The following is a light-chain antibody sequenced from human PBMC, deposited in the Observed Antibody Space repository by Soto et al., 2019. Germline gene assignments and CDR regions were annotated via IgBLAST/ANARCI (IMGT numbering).Light chain of an antibody. CDR2: EVS. V-gene: IGLV2-8*01. J-gene: IGLJ1*01. CDR3: SSYAGSNNLGV. Sequence: ALTQPPSASGSPGQSVTISCTGTSSDVGGYNYVSWYQQHPGKAPKLMIYEVSKRPSGVPDRFSGSKSGNTASLTVSGLQAEDEADYYCSSYAGSNNLGVFGTGTKVTVL. CDR1: SSDVGGYNY.